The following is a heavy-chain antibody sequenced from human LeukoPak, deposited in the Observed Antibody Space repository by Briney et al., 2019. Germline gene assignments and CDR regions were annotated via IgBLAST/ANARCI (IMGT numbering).Heavy chain of an antibody. D-gene: IGHD5-24*01. V-gene: IGHV3-48*03. CDR2: ISTSGSTI. J-gene: IGHJ4*02. CDR3: ASRQSYTGYNY. Sequence: PGGSLRLSCAASGFTFSSYEMNWVRQAPGKGLEWVSYISTSGSTIHYADSVKGRFTFSRDNDKNSMYLQMDSLRAEDTAVYYCASRQSYTGYNYWGQGTLVTVSS. CDR1: GFTFSSYE.